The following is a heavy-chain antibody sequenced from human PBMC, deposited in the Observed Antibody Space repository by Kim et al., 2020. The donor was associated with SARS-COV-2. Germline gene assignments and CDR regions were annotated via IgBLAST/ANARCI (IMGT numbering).Heavy chain of an antibody. V-gene: IGHV3-23*01. Sequence: GGSLRLSCAASGFTFSSYAMSWVRQAPGKGLEWVSAISGSGGSTYYADSVKGRFPISRDNSKNTLYLQMNSLRAEDTAVYYCATTPSSLPYYDFWSGYYKEGGYYYYGMDVWGQGTTVTVSS. CDR1: GFTFSSYA. D-gene: IGHD3-3*01. CDR2: ISGSGGST. CDR3: ATTPSSLPYYDFWSGYYKEGGYYYYGMDV. J-gene: IGHJ6*02.